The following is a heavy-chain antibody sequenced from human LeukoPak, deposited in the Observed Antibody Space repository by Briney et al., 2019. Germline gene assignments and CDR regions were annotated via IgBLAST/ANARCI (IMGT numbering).Heavy chain of an antibody. V-gene: IGHV4-59*01. D-gene: IGHD3-22*01. CDR3: ARENYFDRSGYYPNWLDP. Sequence: SETLSLTCTVSGGSISSYYWSWVRQPPGKGLEWIGHIYYTGSTNYNPSLKSRVTISVDTSKKQFSLKLRSVTAADTAVYYCARENYFDRSGYYPNWLDPWGQGTLVTVSS. J-gene: IGHJ5*02. CDR2: IYYTGST. CDR1: GGSISSYY.